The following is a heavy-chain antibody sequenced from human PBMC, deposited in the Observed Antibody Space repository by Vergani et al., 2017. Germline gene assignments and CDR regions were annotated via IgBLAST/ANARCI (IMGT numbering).Heavy chain of an antibody. Sequence: QVQLQESGPGLVKPSETLSLTCTVSGGSISSYYWSWIRQPPGKGLEWIGYIYYSGSTNYNPSLKSRVTISVDTSKNQFSLKLSSVTAADTAVYYCARVRYSSSSPGGWFDPWGQGTLVTVSS. CDR2: IYYSGST. J-gene: IGHJ5*02. CDR3: ARVRYSSSSPGGWFDP. CDR1: GGSISSYY. V-gene: IGHV4-59*01. D-gene: IGHD6-13*01.